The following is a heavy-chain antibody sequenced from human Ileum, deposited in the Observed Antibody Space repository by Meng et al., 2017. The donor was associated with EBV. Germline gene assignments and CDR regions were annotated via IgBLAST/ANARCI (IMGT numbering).Heavy chain of an antibody. J-gene: IGHJ4*02. CDR1: GYTFTNYG. CDR3: ARVEVGITSGDY. Sequence: QAQLVQSGGEVKKPGASVKVSCKASGYTFTNYGITWVRQAPGQGLEWMGWISAYNGNTNYAQTLQGRVTKTTDTSTSTAYMELGSLRSDDTAVYYCARVEVGITSGDYWGQGTLVTVSS. CDR2: ISAYNGNT. D-gene: IGHD1-26*01. V-gene: IGHV1-18*01.